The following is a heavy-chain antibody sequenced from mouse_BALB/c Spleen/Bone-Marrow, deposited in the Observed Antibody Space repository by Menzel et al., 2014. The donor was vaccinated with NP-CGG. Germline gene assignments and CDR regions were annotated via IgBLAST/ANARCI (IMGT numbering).Heavy chain of an antibody. CDR2: IDTATGNT. V-gene: IGHV14-3*02. D-gene: IGHD4-1*01. CDR1: GFNINDTY. Sequence: EVQLQESGGGLVQPGASVKLSCTASGFNINDTYMHWVKQRPEKGLEWIGRIDTATGNTKYDPKFQGKATITADTSSNTAYLQLSSLTAEDTAVYYCARWEYDAMDYWGQGTSVTVSS. J-gene: IGHJ4*01. CDR3: ARWEYDAMDY.